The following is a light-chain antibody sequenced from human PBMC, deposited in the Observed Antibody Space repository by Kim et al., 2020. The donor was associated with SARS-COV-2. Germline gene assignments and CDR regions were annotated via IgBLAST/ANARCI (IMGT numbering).Light chain of an antibody. J-gene: IGLJ2*01. Sequence: QFALTQPRSVSGSPGQSVTISCTGTSSDVGGYDYVSWFQQNPGKAPKLIIFDVSKRPSGVPDRFSGSKSGNTASLTIAGLQAEDETDYYCCSYAGSYTLVFGGGTQLTVL. V-gene: IGLV2-11*01. CDR1: SSDVGGYDY. CDR2: DVS. CDR3: CSYAGSYTLV.